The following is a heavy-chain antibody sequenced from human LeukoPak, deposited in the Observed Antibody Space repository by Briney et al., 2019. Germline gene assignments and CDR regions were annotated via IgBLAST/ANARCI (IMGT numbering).Heavy chain of an antibody. CDR2: IFYSGST. V-gene: IGHV4-59*01. CDR1: GGSISSYY. CDR3: ARAGGTKKELDY. Sequence: PSETLSLTCTVSGGSISSYYWSWIRQPPGKGLEWIGHIFYSGSTNYNPSLKSRVTVSVDTSKNQFSLELSSVTAADTAVYYCARAGGTKKELDYWGQGTPVTVSS. J-gene: IGHJ4*02. D-gene: IGHD3-16*01.